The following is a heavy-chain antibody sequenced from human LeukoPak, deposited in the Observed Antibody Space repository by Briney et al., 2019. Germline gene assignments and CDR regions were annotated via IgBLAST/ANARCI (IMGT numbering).Heavy chain of an antibody. CDR1: GFTFSSYS. CDR2: ISSSSSYI. Sequence: GGSLRLSCAASGFTFSSYSMNWVRQAPGKGLEWVSSISSSSSYICYADSVKGRFTISRDNAKNSLYLQMNSLRAEDTAVYYCARDRYCSSTSCYTNYFDYWGQGTLVTVSS. D-gene: IGHD2-2*02. J-gene: IGHJ4*02. CDR3: ARDRYCSSTSCYTNYFDY. V-gene: IGHV3-21*01.